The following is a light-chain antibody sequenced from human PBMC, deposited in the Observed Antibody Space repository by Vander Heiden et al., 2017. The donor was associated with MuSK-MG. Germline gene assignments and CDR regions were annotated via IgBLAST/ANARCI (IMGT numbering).Light chain of an antibody. CDR3: QQANSFPYT. J-gene: IGKJ2*01. CDR2: AAS. CDR1: QGISSW. V-gene: IGKV1-12*01. Sequence: DIQMTQSPSSVSASVEDRVTITCRASQGISSWLAWSQQKPGKAPKLLIYAASSLQSGVPSRFSGSGSGTDFTLTISSLQPEDFATYYCQQANSFPYTFGQGTKLEIK.